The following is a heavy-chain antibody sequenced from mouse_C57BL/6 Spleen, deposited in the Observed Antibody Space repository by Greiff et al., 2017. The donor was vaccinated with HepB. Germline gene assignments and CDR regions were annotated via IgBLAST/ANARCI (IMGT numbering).Heavy chain of an antibody. J-gene: IGHJ1*03. CDR3: ARVGGGSSYGYFDV. CDR2: IYPGDGDT. Sequence: VKLMESGAELVKPGASVKISCKASGYAFSSYWMNWVKQRPGKGLEWIGQIYPGDGDTNYNGKFKGKATLTADKSSSTAYMQLSSLTSEDSAVYFCARVGGGSSYGYFDVWGTGTTVTVSS. D-gene: IGHD1-1*01. CDR1: GYAFSSYW. V-gene: IGHV1-80*01.